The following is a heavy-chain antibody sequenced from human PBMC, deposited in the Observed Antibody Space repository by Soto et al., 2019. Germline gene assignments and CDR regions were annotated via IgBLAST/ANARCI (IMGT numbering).Heavy chain of an antibody. J-gene: IGHJ6*02. CDR2: INPNSGGT. Sequence: QVQLVQSGAEVKKPGASVKVSCKASGYTFTGYYMHWVRQAPGQGLEWMGWINPNSGGTNYAQKFQGWVTMTRDTSISTAYMELSRLRSDDTAVYYCARGSGTVSSSWYTGYYYYYGMDVWGQGTTVTVSS. V-gene: IGHV1-2*04. CDR1: GYTFTGYY. D-gene: IGHD6-13*01. CDR3: ARGSGTVSSSWYTGYYYYYGMDV.